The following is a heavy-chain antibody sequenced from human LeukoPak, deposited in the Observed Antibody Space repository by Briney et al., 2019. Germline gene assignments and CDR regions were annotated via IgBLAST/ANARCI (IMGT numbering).Heavy chain of an antibody. CDR3: AKGPDVIITDAFDI. V-gene: IGHV1-18*01. CDR2: ISAYNGNT. J-gene: IGHJ3*02. Sequence: ASVKVSCKASGYTFTSYGISWVRQAPGQGLEWMGWISAYNGNTHYAQKLQGRVTMTTDTSTSTVYMELRSLRSDDTAVYYCAKGPDVIITDAFDIWGQGTTVTVS. D-gene: IGHD2-21*01. CDR1: GYTFTSYG.